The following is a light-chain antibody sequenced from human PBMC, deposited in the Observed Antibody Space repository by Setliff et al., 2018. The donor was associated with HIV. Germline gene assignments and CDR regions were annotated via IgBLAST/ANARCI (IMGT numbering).Light chain of an antibody. CDR3: SSYTSSDTPYV. CDR2: EVN. Sequence: QSVLAQPASVSGSPGQSITISCTGTSSDVGGYNYVSWYQQHPGKAPKLIISEVNNRPSGISNRFSGSKSGDTASLTISGLQAEDEAYYYCSSYTSSDTPYVFGTGTKVTVL. V-gene: IGLV2-14*01. J-gene: IGLJ1*01. CDR1: SSDVGGYNY.